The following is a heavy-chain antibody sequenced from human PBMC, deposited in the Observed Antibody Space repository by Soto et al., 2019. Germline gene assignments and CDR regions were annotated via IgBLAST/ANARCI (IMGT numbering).Heavy chain of an antibody. V-gene: IGHV3-7*03. Sequence: GGSLGLSFVASGFAFRDSWMSRVRQATGKWLEWVSNINQDGSEKYYVYSVEGRFTISRDNAENSVSLQMNSLRAEDTAVYYCARDAGDGYNYYGMDVWGQGTTVTVSS. CDR1: GFAFRDSW. CDR3: ARDAGDGYNYYGMDV. CDR2: INQDGSEK. J-gene: IGHJ6*02. D-gene: IGHD1-26*01.